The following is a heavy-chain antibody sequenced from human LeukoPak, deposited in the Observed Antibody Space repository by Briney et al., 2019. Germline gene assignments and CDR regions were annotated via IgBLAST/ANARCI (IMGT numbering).Heavy chain of an antibody. D-gene: IGHD3-10*01. Sequence: SQTLSLTCAISGDSVSSNSAAWNWIRQSPSRGLEWLGRTYYRSKWYNDYAVSVKSRITINPDTSKNQFSLQLNSVTPEDTAVYYCARDQVWFGELSNYYYYGMDVWGKGTTVTVSS. CDR1: GDSVSSNSAA. V-gene: IGHV6-1*01. J-gene: IGHJ6*04. CDR3: ARDQVWFGELSNYYYYGMDV. CDR2: TYYRSKWYN.